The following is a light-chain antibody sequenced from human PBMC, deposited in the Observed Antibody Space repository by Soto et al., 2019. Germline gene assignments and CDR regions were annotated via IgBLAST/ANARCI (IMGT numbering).Light chain of an antibody. V-gene: IGKV3-15*01. CDR3: QQYNYWPPIT. CDR2: GAS. Sequence: EIVMTQSPAPLSVSPGERATLSCRASQSVSSNLAWYQQKPGQAPRLLIYGASTRATGIPARFSGSGSGTEFTLTIGSLQSEDFAVYYCQQYNYWPPITFGQGTRLEIK. CDR1: QSVSSN. J-gene: IGKJ5*01.